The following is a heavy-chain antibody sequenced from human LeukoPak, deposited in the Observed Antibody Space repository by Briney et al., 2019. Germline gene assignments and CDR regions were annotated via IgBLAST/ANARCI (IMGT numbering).Heavy chain of an antibody. J-gene: IGHJ6*03. CDR3: ATIGGRFYFYYYMDV. CDR1: GGSISSYY. Sequence: SETLSLTCTVSGGSISSYYWSWIRQPPGKGLEWIGEINHSGSTNYNPSLKSRVTISVDTSKNQFSLKLSSVTAADTALYYCATIGGRFYFYYYMDVWGKGTTVTVSS. D-gene: IGHD1-26*01. V-gene: IGHV4-34*01. CDR2: INHSGST.